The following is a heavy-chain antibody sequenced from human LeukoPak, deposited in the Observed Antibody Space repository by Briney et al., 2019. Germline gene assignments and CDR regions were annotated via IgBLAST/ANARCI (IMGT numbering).Heavy chain of an antibody. D-gene: IGHD3-22*01. CDR1: GDTITGYF. V-gene: IGHV1-46*01. Sequence: GASVKVSCKASGDTITGYFLHWVRQTPGQGLEWMGIINPSSGGIGYAQKFQGRVTMTSDTSTSTVYMELSSLGSEDSAVYYCARSRGDDSSDYSGRIYWFDPWGQGTLVTVSS. J-gene: IGHJ5*02. CDR2: INPSSGGI. CDR3: ARSRGDDSSDYSGRIYWFDP.